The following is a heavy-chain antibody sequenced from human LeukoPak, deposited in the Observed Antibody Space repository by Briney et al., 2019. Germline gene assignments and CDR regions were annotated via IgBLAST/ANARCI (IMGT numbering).Heavy chain of an antibody. V-gene: IGHV4-4*02. CDR1: GGSISSNNW. CDR3: TNYGDYGGWFDP. J-gene: IGHJ5*02. D-gene: IGHD4-17*01. CDR2: IFHTGST. Sequence: SETLSLTCAVSGGSISSNNWWSWVRQPPGKGLEWIGEIFHTGSTTYNPSLASRVTISVDKSKNQFSLKLNSVTAADTAVYYCTNYGDYGGWFDPWGQGTLVTVSS.